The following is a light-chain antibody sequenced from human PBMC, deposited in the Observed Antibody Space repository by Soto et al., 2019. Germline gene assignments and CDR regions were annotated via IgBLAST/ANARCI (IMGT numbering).Light chain of an antibody. CDR2: ANS. J-gene: IGLJ1*01. CDR3: QSYDRSLSGLYV. Sequence: QSVLTQPPSVSGAPGQRITISCTGSSSNIGAGYDVHWYQQLPGTAPKLLIYANSNRPSGVPDRFSGSKSGTSASLAITGLQAEDEADYHCQSYDRSLSGLYVFGTGTKVTVL. V-gene: IGLV1-40*01. CDR1: SSNIGAGYD.